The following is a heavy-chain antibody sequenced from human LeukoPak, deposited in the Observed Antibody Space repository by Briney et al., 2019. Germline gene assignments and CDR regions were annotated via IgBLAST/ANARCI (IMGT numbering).Heavy chain of an antibody. Sequence: GGSLRLPCAASGFTFSLYWMNWVRRAPGKGLEWVANIKQDGSEKNYVDSVKGRFTISRDNAKNSLYLQMNNLRVEDTATYYCAGGTGFIIKDWGQGTLVTVSS. CDR2: IKQDGSEK. D-gene: IGHD3-9*01. CDR3: AGGTGFIIKD. V-gene: IGHV3-7*03. CDR1: GFTFSLYW. J-gene: IGHJ4*02.